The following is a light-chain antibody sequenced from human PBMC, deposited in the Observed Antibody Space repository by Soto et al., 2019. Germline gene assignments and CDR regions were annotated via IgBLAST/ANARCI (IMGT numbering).Light chain of an antibody. V-gene: IGKV1-12*01. CDR1: RDLSGY. CDR2: AVS. J-gene: IGKJ2*03. Sequence: DIQMTQSPSSVSASVGDRVNITCRASRDLSGYLAWYQQKPGKAPKLLIYAVSSLQTGVPSRFSGSRAGTEFTLTITVLQPEDFATYYCQQGNGFPYSFGQGTTREIK. CDR3: QQGNGFPYS.